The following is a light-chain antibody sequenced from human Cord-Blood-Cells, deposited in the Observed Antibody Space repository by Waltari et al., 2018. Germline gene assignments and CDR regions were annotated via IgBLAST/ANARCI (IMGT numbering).Light chain of an antibody. V-gene: IGKV1-33*01. CDR3: QQYDNLPIT. J-gene: IGKJ5*01. CDR2: DAS. Sequence: DIQMTQSPSSLSASVGARVTIPCQARQDMSYYLNWYQQKPGKAPKLLSYDASNLETGVPSRFSGSGSGTDFTFTISGLQPEDIATYYGQQYDNLPITFGQGTRLEIK. CDR1: QDMSYY.